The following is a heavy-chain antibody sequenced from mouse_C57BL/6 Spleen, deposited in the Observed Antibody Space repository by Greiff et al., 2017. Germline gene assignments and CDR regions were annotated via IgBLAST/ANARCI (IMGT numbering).Heavy chain of an antibody. V-gene: IGHV5-17*01. CDR3: ASGELLRP. CDR2: ISSGSSTI. J-gene: IGHJ2*01. Sequence: EVNVVESGGGLVKPGGSLKLSCAASGFTFSDYGMHWVRQAPEKGLEWVAYISSGSSTIYYADTVKGRFTISRDNAKNTLFLQMTSLRYEDTAMYYCASGELLRPWGQGTTLTVSS. CDR1: GFTFSDYG. D-gene: IGHD1-2*01.